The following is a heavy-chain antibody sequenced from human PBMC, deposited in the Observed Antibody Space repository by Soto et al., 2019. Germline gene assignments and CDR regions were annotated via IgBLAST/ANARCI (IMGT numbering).Heavy chain of an antibody. CDR3: ARGSGYYYWDDY. D-gene: IGHD3-22*01. Sequence: GASVKVSCKASGYTFTSYAMHWVRQAPGQRLEWMGWINAGNGNTKYSQKFQGRVTITRDTSASTAHMELSSLRSEDTAVYYCARGSGYYYWDDYWGQGTLVPVYS. V-gene: IGHV1-3*01. J-gene: IGHJ4*02. CDR1: GYTFTSYA. CDR2: INAGNGNT.